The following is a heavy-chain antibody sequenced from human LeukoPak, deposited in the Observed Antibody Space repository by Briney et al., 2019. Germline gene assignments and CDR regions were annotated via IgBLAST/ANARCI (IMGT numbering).Heavy chain of an antibody. V-gene: IGHV3-33*01. CDR3: ARVNSGGMEGTFDY. J-gene: IGHJ4*02. CDR1: GFTFSSYG. Sequence: GRSLRLSCAASGFTFSSYGRHWVRQAPGKGLEWVAVIWYDGSNKYYADSVKGRFTISRDNSKNTLYLQMNSLRADDTAVYYCARVNSGGMEGTFDYWGQGTLVTVSS. CDR2: IWYDGSNK. D-gene: IGHD6-19*01.